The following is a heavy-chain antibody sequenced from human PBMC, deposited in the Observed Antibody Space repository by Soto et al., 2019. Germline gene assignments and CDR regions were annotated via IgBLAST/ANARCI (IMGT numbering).Heavy chain of an antibody. CDR3: ARGGRRSPGMDV. V-gene: IGHV4-59*12. CDR2: FYYSGST. Sequence: SETLSLTCSVSGGSISTYYWSWIRQPPGKGLEWIAYFYYSGSTYYNPSLKSRVTISVDRSKNQFSLKLSSVTAADTAVYYCARGGRRSPGMDVWGQGTTVT. J-gene: IGHJ6*02. CDR1: GGSISTYY.